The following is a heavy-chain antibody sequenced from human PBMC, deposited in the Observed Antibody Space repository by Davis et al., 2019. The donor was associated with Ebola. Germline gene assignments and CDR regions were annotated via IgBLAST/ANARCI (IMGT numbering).Heavy chain of an antibody. CDR2: ISGSGGTT. CDR3: AKDKRSDCSGGSCYSMTDY. V-gene: IGHV3-23*01. Sequence: GGSLRLSCAASRFSLGKYAVAWVRQAPGKGLEWVSGISGSGGTTFYADSVQGRFTISRDNSKNTLYLHMNSLRAEDTAVYYCAKDKRSDCSGGSCYSMTDYWGQGTLVTVSS. CDR1: RFSLGKYA. J-gene: IGHJ4*02. D-gene: IGHD2-15*01.